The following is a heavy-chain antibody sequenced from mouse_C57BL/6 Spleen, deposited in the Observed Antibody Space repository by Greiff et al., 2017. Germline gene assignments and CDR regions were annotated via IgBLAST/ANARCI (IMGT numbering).Heavy chain of an antibody. CDR2: IYPGSGST. CDR3: ARSPFDPFAY. Sequence: QVQLQQSGAELVKPGASVKMSCKASGYTFTSYWITWVMQRPGQGLEWIGDIYPGSGSTNYNEKFKSKATLTVDTSSSTAYMQLSSLTSEDSAVYYCARSPFDPFAYWGQGTLVTVSA. V-gene: IGHV1-55*01. CDR1: GYTFTSYW. J-gene: IGHJ3*01.